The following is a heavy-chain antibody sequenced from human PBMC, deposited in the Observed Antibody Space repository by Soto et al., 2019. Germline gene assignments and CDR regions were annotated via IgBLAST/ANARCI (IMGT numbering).Heavy chain of an antibody. D-gene: IGHD6-19*01. CDR1: GYTFTSYA. J-gene: IGHJ4*02. Sequence: ASVKVSCKASGYTFTSYAMHWVRQAPGQRLEWMGWINAGNGNTKYSQKFQGRVTITRDTSASTAYMELSSLRSEDTAVYYCARVSGGLYYFDYCGRGTLVTVSS. V-gene: IGHV1-3*01. CDR2: INAGNGNT. CDR3: ARVSGGLYYFDY.